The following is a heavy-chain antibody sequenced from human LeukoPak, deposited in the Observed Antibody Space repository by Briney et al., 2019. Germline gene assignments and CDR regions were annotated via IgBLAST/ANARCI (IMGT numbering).Heavy chain of an antibody. CDR3: ARQPIGPYYFDY. J-gene: IGHJ4*02. CDR1: GASVSNYY. V-gene: IGHV4-4*07. CDR2: MYNGGSA. Sequence: KPSETLSLTCTVSGASVSNYYGSWIRQPAGKGLEWIGRMYNGGSANYNPSLQSRISMSVDTSNNQFSLRLKSVTAADTAVYYCARQPIGPYYFDYWGQGTLVTVSS. D-gene: IGHD1-14*01.